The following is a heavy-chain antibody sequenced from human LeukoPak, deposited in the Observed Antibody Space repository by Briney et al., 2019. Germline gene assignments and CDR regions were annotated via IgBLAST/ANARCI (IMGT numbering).Heavy chain of an antibody. CDR1: GYSISSGYY. Sequence: SETLSLTCTASGYSISSGYYWDWIRQPPGKGLEWIGSIHYSGSTYYNPSLKSRVTISEDTSKNQFSLKLSSVTAADTAVYYCAREVRSAWASFDPWGQGTLVTVSS. V-gene: IGHV4-38-2*02. J-gene: IGHJ5*02. CDR3: AREVRSAWASFDP. D-gene: IGHD1-26*01. CDR2: IHYSGST.